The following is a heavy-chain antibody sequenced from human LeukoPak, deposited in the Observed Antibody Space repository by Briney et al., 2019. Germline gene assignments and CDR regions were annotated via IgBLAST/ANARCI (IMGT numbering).Heavy chain of an antibody. CDR2: IYTSGST. CDR1: GGSISSYY. CDR3: ARDWSGPPSYYDFWCGYHDYYYYMDV. J-gene: IGHJ6*03. V-gene: IGHV4-4*07. Sequence: SETLSLTCTVSGGSISSYYWSWIRQPAGKGLEWIGRIYTSGSTNYNPSLKSRVTMSVDTSKNQFSLKLSSVTAADTAVYYCARDWSGPPSYYDFWCGYHDYYYYMDVWGKGITVTVSS. D-gene: IGHD3-3*01.